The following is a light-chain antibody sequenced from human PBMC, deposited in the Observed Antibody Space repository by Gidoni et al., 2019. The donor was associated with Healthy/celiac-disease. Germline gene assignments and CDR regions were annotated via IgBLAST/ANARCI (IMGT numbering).Light chain of an antibody. J-gene: IGKJ2*01. CDR2: AAS. Sequence: DIQMTQSPSSLSASVGDRVAISCRASESIGTYLNWYQQKPGKAPELLISAASSLQAGVPSRFSGSGSGTDFTLTISSLQPEDFASYYCQQSYSPPMYTFGQGTKLEIK. CDR1: ESIGTY. CDR3: QQSYSPPMYT. V-gene: IGKV1-39*01.